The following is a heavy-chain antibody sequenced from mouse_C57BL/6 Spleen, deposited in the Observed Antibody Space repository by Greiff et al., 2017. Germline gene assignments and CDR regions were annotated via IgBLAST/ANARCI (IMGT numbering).Heavy chain of an antibody. CDR2: IHPNSGST. V-gene: IGHV1-64*01. CDR3: AREDDGLYYYAMDY. CDR1: GYTFTSYW. Sequence: QVQLQQPGAELVKPGASVKLSCKASGYTFTSYWMHWVKQRPGQGLEWIGMIHPNSGSTNYNEKFKSKATLTVDKSSSTAYMQLSSLTSEDSAVYYCAREDDGLYYYAMDYWGQGTSVTVSS. J-gene: IGHJ4*01. D-gene: IGHD2-3*01.